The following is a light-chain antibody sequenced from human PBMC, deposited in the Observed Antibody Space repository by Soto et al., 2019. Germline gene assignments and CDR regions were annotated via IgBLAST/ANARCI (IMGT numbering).Light chain of an antibody. Sequence: QSALTQPASVSGSLGQSITISCTGTSSDVGGYNYVSWYQQYPGKAPKVIIYEVSNRPSGVSNRFFGSKSGNTASLTISGLQPEDDIDYYCSSYSSTSPRIVFGTGTKLTVL. CDR3: SSYSSTSPRIV. CDR1: SSDVGGYNY. CDR2: EVS. J-gene: IGLJ1*01. V-gene: IGLV2-14*01.